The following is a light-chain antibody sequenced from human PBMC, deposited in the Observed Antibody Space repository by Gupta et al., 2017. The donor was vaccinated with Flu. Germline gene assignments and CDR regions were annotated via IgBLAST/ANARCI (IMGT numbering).Light chain of an antibody. Sequence: SADLTQPPPVSVSPGQTARITCSGDTFPRQYASWYQQRPGQAPGLLIYKDTERPSGIPERFSGSSSGTTVTLTISGVQAEDEADYYCHSTADINTVVFGGGTKLTVL. J-gene: IGLJ3*02. CDR1: TFPRQY. CDR2: KDT. V-gene: IGLV3-25*03. CDR3: HSTADINTVV.